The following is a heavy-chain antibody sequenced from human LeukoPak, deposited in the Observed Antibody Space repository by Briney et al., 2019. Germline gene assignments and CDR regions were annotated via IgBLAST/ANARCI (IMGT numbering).Heavy chain of an antibody. J-gene: IGHJ4*02. CDR1: GATFSDNY. CDR2: ISSSGSTI. V-gene: IGHV3-11*01. Sequence: GSLRLSCAASGATFSDNYMSWIRQAPGKGLEWVSYISSSGSTIYYADSVKGRFTISRDNAKNSLYLQMNSLRAEDTAVYYCARDGSSGDYSLYWGQGTLVTVSS. D-gene: IGHD4-17*01. CDR3: ARDGSSGDYSLY.